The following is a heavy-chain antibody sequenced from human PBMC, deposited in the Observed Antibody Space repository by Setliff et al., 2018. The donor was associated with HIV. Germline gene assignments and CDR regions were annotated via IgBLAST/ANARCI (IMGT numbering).Heavy chain of an antibody. D-gene: IGHD5-18*01. J-gene: IGHJ3*02. CDR2: INPSGGST. CDR1: GGNFNNYG. Sequence: ASVKVSCKASGGNFNNYGISWVRQAPGQGLEWMGIINPSGGSTSYAQKFQGRVTMTRDTSTSTVYMELSSLRSEDTAVYYCASGMRWDTAMGDAFDIWGQGTMVTVSS. V-gene: IGHV1-46*02. CDR3: ASGMRWDTAMGDAFDI.